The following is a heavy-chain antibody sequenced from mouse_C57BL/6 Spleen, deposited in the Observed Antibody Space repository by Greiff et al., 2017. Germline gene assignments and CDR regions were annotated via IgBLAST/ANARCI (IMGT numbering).Heavy chain of an antibody. V-gene: IGHV1-18*01. Sequence: VHVKQSGPELVKPGASVKIPCKASGYTFTDYNMDWVKQSHGKSLEWIGDINPNNGGTIYNQNFKGKATLTVDQSSSTAYMERRSLTSEDTAVYYCARLYYDYDGDYYAMDYWGQGTSVTVSS. J-gene: IGHJ4*01. CDR2: INPNNGGT. CDR3: ARLYYDYDGDYYAMDY. D-gene: IGHD2-4*01. CDR1: GYTFTDYN.